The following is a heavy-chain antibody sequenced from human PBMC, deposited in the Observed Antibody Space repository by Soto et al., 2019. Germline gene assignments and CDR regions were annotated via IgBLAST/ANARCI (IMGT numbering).Heavy chain of an antibody. Sequence: PGGSLRLSCAVSGFTFSSYWMHWVRQAPGKGLVWVSRISSDGRYTSYADSAKGRFSISRDNAKNTLYLQMNSLRAEDTAVYYCAGDVYSSNCLDYWGQGTLVTVSS. J-gene: IGHJ4*02. D-gene: IGHD6-13*01. CDR2: ISSDGRYT. V-gene: IGHV3-74*01. CDR1: GFTFSSYW. CDR3: AGDVYSSNCLDY.